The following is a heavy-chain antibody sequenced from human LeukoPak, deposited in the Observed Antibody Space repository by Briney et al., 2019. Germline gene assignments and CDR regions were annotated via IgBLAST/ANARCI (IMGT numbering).Heavy chain of an antibody. Sequence: GGSLRLSCSGSGFTFSTYAFHWVRQAPGKGLEYVSAISSNGGGPYYADSVKGRFTISRDNSKNTLYLQMSSLRAEDTAVYYCVRQLAVPGPGYFDLWGRGTLVTVSS. D-gene: IGHD6-19*01. CDR2: ISSNGGGP. CDR3: VRQLAVPGPGYFDL. CDR1: GFTFSTYA. V-gene: IGHV3-64D*06. J-gene: IGHJ2*01.